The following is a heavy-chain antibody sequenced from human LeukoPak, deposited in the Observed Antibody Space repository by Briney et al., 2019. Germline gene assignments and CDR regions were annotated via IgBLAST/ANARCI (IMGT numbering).Heavy chain of an antibody. V-gene: IGHV1-18*01. CDR3: ARVTHYYDSSGYRNWFDP. J-gene: IGHJ5*02. D-gene: IGHD3-22*01. CDR2: ISAYNGNT. Sequence: ASVKVSCKASGYTFTSYGISWVRQAPGQGLEWMGWISAYNGNTNYAQKLQGRVTMTTDTSTSTAYMELRSLRSDDTAVYYCARVTHYYDSSGYRNWFDPWGQGTLVTVSS. CDR1: GYTFTSYG.